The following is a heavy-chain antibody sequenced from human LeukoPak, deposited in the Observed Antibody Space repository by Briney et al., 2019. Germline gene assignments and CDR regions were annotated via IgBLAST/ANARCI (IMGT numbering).Heavy chain of an antibody. CDR3: ARGAEYYVIWRAYAGYSDY. CDR1: GYSISKGYY. D-gene: IGHD3/OR15-3a*01. CDR2: IYHRGST. V-gene: IGHV4-38-2*02. Sequence: SETLSLTCTVSGYSISKGYYLGWIRQPPGKGLEWVGSIYHRGSTYYNPPLRSRVTISLDWSKKNVSLKVPPVSAADTAVYFCARGAEYYVIWRAYAGYSDYWGQGISVTVSS. J-gene: IGHJ4*02.